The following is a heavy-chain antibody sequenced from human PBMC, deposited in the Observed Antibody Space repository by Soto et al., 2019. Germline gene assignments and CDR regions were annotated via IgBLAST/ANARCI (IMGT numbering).Heavy chain of an antibody. CDR3: AKDIDYGDLFDY. J-gene: IGHJ4*02. V-gene: IGHV3-23*01. D-gene: IGHD4-17*01. CDR1: GFTFSSYA. CDR2: ISGSGGST. Sequence: EVQLLESGGGLVQPGGSLRLSCAASGFTFSSYAMSWVRQAPGKGLEWVSAISGSGGSTYYADSVKGRFTISRDNSKNTLYLHMNSLRAEDTAGYYCAKDIDYGDLFDYWGQGTLVTVSS.